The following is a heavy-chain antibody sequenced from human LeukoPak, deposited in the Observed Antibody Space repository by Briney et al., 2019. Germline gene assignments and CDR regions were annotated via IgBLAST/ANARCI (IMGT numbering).Heavy chain of an antibody. CDR1: GYIFTSNV. CDR2: ISPSKGNT. CDR3: ARDSSGFRTGPATIDP. Sequence: VSVKVSCKPSGYIFTSNVINWLRQAPRQGLEWMGRISPSKGNTKYAQKFQGRVTMSTDTSTSTAYMELRSLRSDDTAVYYCARDSSGFRTGPATIDPWGQGTLVTVSS. V-gene: IGHV1-18*01. D-gene: IGHD3-22*01. J-gene: IGHJ5*02.